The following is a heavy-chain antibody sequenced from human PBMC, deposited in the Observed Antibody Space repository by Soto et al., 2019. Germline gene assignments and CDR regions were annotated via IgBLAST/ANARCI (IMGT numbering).Heavy chain of an antibody. CDR3: AREGRRPDFWSGYYNWFDP. D-gene: IGHD3-3*01. J-gene: IGHJ5*02. V-gene: IGHV3-11*01. CDR2: ISSSGSTI. CDR1: GFTFIDYY. Sequence: PWGSLRLSCAASGFTFIDYYMSFIRHSPLKWLEWVSYISSSGSTIYYADSVKGRFTISRDNAKNSLYLQMNSLRAEDTAVYYCAREGRRPDFWSGYYNWFDPWGQGTLVTVSS.